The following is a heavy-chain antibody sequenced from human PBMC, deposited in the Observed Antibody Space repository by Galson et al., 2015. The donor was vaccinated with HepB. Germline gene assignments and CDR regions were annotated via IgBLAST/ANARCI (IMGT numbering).Heavy chain of an antibody. Sequence: SLRLSCAVSGLTFTDAWMTWVRQAPGKGLEWVARIKSKVNTGTTDYAALVKGRFTISRDDSTNTLYLQMNSLKTEDTGIYYCSHLRGFWSGFRNSRTYTLDVWGQGTTVAVSS. CDR2: IKSKVNTGTT. CDR3: SHLRGFWSGFRNSRTYTLDV. D-gene: IGHD3-3*01. J-gene: IGHJ6*02. V-gene: IGHV3-15*01. CDR1: GLTFTDAW.